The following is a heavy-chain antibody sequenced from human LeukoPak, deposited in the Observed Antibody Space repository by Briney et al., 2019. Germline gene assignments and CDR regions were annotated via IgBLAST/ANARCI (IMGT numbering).Heavy chain of an antibody. CDR1: GGSISSSSYS. CDR3: ARTYYYDSSGLPGTGWFDP. V-gene: IGHV4-39*07. CDR2: IYYSGST. J-gene: IGHJ5*02. D-gene: IGHD3-22*01. Sequence: SETLSLTCTVSGGSISSSSYSWGWIRQPPGKGLEWIGSIYYSGSTYYNPSLKSRVTISVDTSKNQFSLKLSSVTAADTAVYYCARTYYYDSSGLPGTGWFDPWGQGTLVTVSS.